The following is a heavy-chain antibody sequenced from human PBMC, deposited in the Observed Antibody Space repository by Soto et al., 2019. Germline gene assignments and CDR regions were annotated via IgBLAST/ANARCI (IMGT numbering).Heavy chain of an antibody. V-gene: IGHV1-69*02. CDR1: GGTFSSYT. CDR3: ARAADTAMGTGKTTNRNYGMDV. CDR2: IIPILGLA. J-gene: IGHJ6*02. D-gene: IGHD5-18*01. Sequence: QVQLVQSGAEVKKPGSSVKVSCKASGGTFSSYTISWVRQAPGQGLEWMGRIIPILGLANYAQKFKGRVTMSADKSTGTAYMALISLRSEDTAVYYCARAADTAMGTGKTTNRNYGMDVWGQGTTVTVSS.